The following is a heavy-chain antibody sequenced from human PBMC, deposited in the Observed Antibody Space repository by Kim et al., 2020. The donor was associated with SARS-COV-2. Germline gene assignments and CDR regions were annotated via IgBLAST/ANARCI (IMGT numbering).Heavy chain of an antibody. CDR3: SQSRHGLYYGSGSYVGLLDY. J-gene: IGHJ4*02. Sequence: GGSLRLSCAASGFTFSSYAMSWVRQAPGKWLEWVSAISGSGGSTYYADSVKGRFTISRDNSKNTLYLQMNSLRAEDTAVYYCSQSRHGLYYGSGSYVGLLDYWGQGTLVTVSA. V-gene: IGHV3-23*01. CDR2: ISGSGGST. D-gene: IGHD3-10*01. CDR1: GFTFSSYA.